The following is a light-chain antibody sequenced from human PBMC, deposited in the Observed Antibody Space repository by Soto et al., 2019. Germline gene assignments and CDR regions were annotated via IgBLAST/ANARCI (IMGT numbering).Light chain of an antibody. V-gene: IGLV2-14*01. CDR1: SSDVGVYNY. CDR2: DVS. Sequence: QSALTQPASVSVSPGQSITISCTGTSSDVGVYNYVSWYQQLPGKAPKLMIYDVSDRPSGVSNRFSGSKSGNTASLTIPGLQAEDETDYYCCSYTSSSLYVFGTGTKVTVL. CDR3: CSYTSSSLYV. J-gene: IGLJ1*01.